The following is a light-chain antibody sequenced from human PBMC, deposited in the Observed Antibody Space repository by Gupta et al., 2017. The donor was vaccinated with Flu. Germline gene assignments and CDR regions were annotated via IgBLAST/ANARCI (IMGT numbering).Light chain of an antibody. CDR3: ASHASLSTAV. V-gene: IGLV2-14*03. J-gene: IGLJ3*02. CDR1: TSDIDVYNF. CDR2: NVT. Sequence: QSALTQPASVSGSPGQSITMSCTGSTSDIDVYNFVAWYQQHPGKAHKLMVYNVTNRAGGSSSRFSGSKSGNTASLTISGRKEDDEADYYGASHASLSTAVFGGGTKLTVL.